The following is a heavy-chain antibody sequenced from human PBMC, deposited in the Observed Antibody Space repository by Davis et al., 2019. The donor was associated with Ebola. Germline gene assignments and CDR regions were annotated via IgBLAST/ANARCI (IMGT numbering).Heavy chain of an antibody. CDR3: ARAFHNWYFDL. V-gene: IGHV4-59*12. J-gene: IGHJ2*01. CDR2: IDHSGET. Sequence: PSETLSLTCTVSGGPIDSDHWGWIRQPPGKGLEWIGYIDHSGETNYNPSLKSRVTISLDTSRNQFSLRLGSVTAADTAVYYCARAFHNWYFDLWGRGSLVTVSS. CDR1: GGPIDSDH.